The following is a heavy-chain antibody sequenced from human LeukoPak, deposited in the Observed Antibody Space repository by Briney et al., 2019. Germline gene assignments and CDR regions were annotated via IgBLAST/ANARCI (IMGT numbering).Heavy chain of an antibody. Sequence: ASVKVSCKASGYTFTGYYMHWVRQAPGQGLEWMGWINPNSGGANYAQKFQGRVTMTRDTSISTAYMELSRLRSDDTAVYYCARDHEPMGAYYYYMDVWGKGTTVTISS. CDR2: INPNSGGA. CDR1: GYTFTGYY. J-gene: IGHJ6*03. D-gene: IGHD3-10*01. V-gene: IGHV1-2*02. CDR3: ARDHEPMGAYYYYMDV.